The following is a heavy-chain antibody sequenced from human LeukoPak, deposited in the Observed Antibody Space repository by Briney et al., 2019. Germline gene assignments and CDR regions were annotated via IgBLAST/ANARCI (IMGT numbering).Heavy chain of an antibody. CDR2: FTSRSRSI. V-gene: IGHV3-21*06. D-gene: IGHD6-13*01. J-gene: IGHJ3*01. CDR1: GFTFSSYS. CDR3: ARGGIPMGGRAFDV. Sequence: PGGSLRLSCAASGFTFSSYSMTWVRQAPGKGLEWLPSFTSRSRSIYYADSVKGRFTISRDNAKNLLYLQMNSLRAEDTAIYYCARGGIPMGGRAFDVWGQGTMVTVSS.